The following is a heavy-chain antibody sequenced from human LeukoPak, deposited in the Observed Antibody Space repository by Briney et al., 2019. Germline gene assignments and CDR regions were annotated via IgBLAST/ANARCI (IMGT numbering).Heavy chain of an antibody. D-gene: IGHD3-10*01. CDR1: GGSISSGSYY. CDR2: IYTSGST. Sequence: SETLSLTCTVSGGSISSGSYYWSWIRQPAGKGLEWIGRIYTSGSTNYNPSLKSRVTISVDTSKNQFSLKLSSVTAADTAVYYCARGHLFRGSGSYFDYWGQGTLVTVSS. CDR3: ARGHLFRGSGSYFDY. J-gene: IGHJ4*02. V-gene: IGHV4-61*02.